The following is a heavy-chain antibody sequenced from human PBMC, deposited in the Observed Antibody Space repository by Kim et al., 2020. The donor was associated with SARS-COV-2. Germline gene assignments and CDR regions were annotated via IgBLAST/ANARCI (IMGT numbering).Heavy chain of an antibody. Sequence: SQTLSLTCAISGDSVSSNSAAWNWIRQSPSRGLEWLGRTYYRSKWYNDYAISVRSRITINPSTSKNQFSLQLNSVSPEDTAVYYCARGGTVPQTGWFDPWGQGTLVTVSS. D-gene: IGHD1-1*01. CDR1: GDSVSSNSAA. CDR2: TYYRSKWYN. V-gene: IGHV6-1*01. J-gene: IGHJ5*02. CDR3: ARGGTVPQTGWFDP.